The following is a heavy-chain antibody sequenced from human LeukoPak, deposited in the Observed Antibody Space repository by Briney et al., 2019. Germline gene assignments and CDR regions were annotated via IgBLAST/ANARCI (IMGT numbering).Heavy chain of an antibody. CDR2: TYYSGST. J-gene: IGHJ4*02. D-gene: IGHD6-19*01. CDR1: GGSISSYY. Sequence: SETLSLTCTVSGGSISSYYWSWIRQPPGMGLEWIGYTYYSGSTNYNPSLKSRVTISVDTSKNQFSLKLSSVTAADTAVYYCARNRRSRIAVAGTGFDYWGQGTLVTVSS. V-gene: IGHV4-59*01. CDR3: ARNRRSRIAVAGTGFDY.